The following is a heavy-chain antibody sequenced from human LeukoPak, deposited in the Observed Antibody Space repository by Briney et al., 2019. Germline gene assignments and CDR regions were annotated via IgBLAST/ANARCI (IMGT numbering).Heavy chain of an antibody. CDR1: GSRFNSYW. D-gene: IGHD2-15*01. J-gene: IGHJ4*02. Sequence: TGESLQISCQGSGSRFNSYWIAWVRQMPGKGLEWMGIIYPGDSDTRYSPSFRGQITISADKSINTAYLRWSSLKASDTAMYYCARAYYCGGGSCKLEYWGQGTLVTVSS. V-gene: IGHV5-51*01. CDR2: IYPGDSDT. CDR3: ARAYYCGGGSCKLEY.